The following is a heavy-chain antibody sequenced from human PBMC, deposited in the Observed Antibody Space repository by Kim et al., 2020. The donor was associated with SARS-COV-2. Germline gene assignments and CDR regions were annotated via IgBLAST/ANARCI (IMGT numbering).Heavy chain of an antibody. Sequence: RVTISVDTSKNQFSLKLSSVTAADTAVYYCARGRVRRFGGTMFYYYGMDVWGQGTTVTVSS. CDR3: ARGRVRRFGGTMFYYYGMDV. D-gene: IGHD3-10*01. J-gene: IGHJ6*02. V-gene: IGHV4-34*01.